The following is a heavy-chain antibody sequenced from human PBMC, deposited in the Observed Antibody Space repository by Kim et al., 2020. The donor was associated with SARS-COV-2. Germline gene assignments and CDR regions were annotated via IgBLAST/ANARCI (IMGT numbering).Heavy chain of an antibody. D-gene: IGHD3-10*01. CDR2: ISSDGGIT. V-gene: IGHV3-64*05. J-gene: IGHJ4*02. CDR3: VTRNYYNSGSYYEGAPFDF. Sequence: GWSLRLSCSASGFTFSNYAMHWVRQAPGKGLEYVSAISSDGGITYYADSGKGRFTISRDNSKNMLYVQMSSLRVEDTAIYYCVTRNYYNSGSYYEGAPFDFWGQGTLVTVSS. CDR1: GFTFSNYA.